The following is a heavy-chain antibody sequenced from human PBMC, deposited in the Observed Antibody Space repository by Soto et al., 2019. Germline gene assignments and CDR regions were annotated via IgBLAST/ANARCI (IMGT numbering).Heavy chain of an antibody. CDR3: AKAYYVWSSEQPYYFDY. CDR1: GFTFSNYA. V-gene: IGHV3-23*01. Sequence: EVQLLDSGGGLVQPGGSLRLSCAASGFTFSNYAMTWVRQGPGKGLEWVSGISGIGGRSYYADSVKGRFTISRDNSKSTWYLQRNSLRAEDAAVYYCAKAYYVWSSEQPYYFDYWGQGTLVTVSS. J-gene: IGHJ4*02. D-gene: IGHD3-16*01. CDR2: ISGIGGRS.